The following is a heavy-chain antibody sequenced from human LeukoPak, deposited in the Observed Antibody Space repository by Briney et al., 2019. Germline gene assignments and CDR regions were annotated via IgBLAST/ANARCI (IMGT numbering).Heavy chain of an antibody. J-gene: IGHJ4*02. Sequence: GGSLRLSCAASGFTFSSYSMNWVRQAPGKGLEWVSSISSSSSYIYYADSVKGRFTISRDNAKNSLYLQMNSLRAEDTAVYYCARARDSSGYYPAPSDYWGQGTLVTVSS. D-gene: IGHD3-22*01. CDR1: GFTFSSYS. CDR3: ARARDSSGYYPAPSDY. CDR2: ISSSSSYI. V-gene: IGHV3-21*01.